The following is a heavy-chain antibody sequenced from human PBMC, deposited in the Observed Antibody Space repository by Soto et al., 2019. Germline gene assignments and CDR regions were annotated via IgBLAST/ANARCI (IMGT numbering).Heavy chain of an antibody. V-gene: IGHV3-11*01. D-gene: IGHD3-22*01. CDR1: GFTFSDYY. Sequence: XGSLRLSCAASGFTFSDYYMSWIRQAPGKGLEWISHISDSATTMYYADSVKGRFTISRDNARKSLFLHMNSLRAEDTAVYYCARDTAFISSGLFNHWGQGTLVTVSS. CDR2: ISDSATTM. J-gene: IGHJ5*02. CDR3: ARDTAFISSGLFNH.